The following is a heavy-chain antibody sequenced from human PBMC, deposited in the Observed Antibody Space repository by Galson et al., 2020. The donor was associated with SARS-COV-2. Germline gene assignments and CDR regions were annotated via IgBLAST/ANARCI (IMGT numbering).Heavy chain of an antibody. CDR3: TKEEKNREADAFDI. J-gene: IGHJ3*02. V-gene: IGHV3-23*01. CDR1: GFTFSSYA. D-gene: IGHD1-26*01. CDR2: ISSNGART. Sequence: GGSLRLSCAASGFTFSSYAMSWVRQAPGKGLEWVSAISSNGARTHYADSVKGRFTISRDNSKSTLYLQMTSLRAEDTALYYCTKEEKNREADAFDIWGQGTMVTV.